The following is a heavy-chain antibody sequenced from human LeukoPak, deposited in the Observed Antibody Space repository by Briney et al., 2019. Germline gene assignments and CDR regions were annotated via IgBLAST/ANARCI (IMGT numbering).Heavy chain of an antibody. CDR2: INPGGNTI. J-gene: IGHJ4*02. V-gene: IGHV3-48*04. CDR1: GFIFRSHG. Sequence: GGSLRLSCAGSGFIFRSHGMIWVRQAPGRGLEWVSYINPGGNTIYYADSMKGRFTVSRDDAKNSLSLHMNSLRAEDTAVYYCARVRGPTVTTMYFDDWGQGTLVTGSS. D-gene: IGHD4-17*01. CDR3: ARVRGPTVTTMYFDD.